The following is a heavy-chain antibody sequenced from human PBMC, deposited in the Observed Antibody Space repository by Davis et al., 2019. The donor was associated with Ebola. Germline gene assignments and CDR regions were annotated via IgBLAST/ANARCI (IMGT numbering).Heavy chain of an antibody. CDR2: ISSSSSTI. CDR1: GFTFSSYN. J-gene: IGHJ4*02. V-gene: IGHV3-48*04. CDR3: AREDSGWTFDY. D-gene: IGHD6-19*01. Sequence: GESLKISCAASGFTFSSYNMNWVRQAPGKGLEWVSYISSSSSTIYYADSVKGRFTISRDNAKNSLYLQMNSLRAEDTAVYYCAREDSGWTFDYWGQGTLVTVSS.